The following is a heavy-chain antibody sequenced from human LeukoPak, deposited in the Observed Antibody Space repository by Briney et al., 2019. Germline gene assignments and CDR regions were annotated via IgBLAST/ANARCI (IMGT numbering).Heavy chain of an antibody. CDR3: AKIVVDPNYYYYGMDV. D-gene: IGHD3-22*01. J-gene: IGHJ6*02. CDR1: GFTFSSYV. Sequence: PGGSLRLSCAASGFTFSSYVMGSVRQAPGRGLEWVSIISSSGGSTSYADSVKGGFTISRDNSNNTLYLQMNSLRAGDTAIYYCAKIVVDPNYYYYGMDVWGQGTTVTVSS. CDR2: ISSSGGST. V-gene: IGHV3-23*01.